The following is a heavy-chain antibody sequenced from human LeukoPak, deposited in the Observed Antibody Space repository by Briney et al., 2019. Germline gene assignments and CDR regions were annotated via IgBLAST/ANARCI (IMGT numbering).Heavy chain of an antibody. CDR3: AREEISTMIHAY. D-gene: IGHD3-22*01. V-gene: IGHV4-39*07. Sequence: PSETLSLTCTVSGGSISSGDYYWSWIRQPPGKGLEWIGELSHSGDTHYNPSLKSRVTISLDTSKNQFSLNLTSVTAADTAVYYCAREEISTMIHAYWGQGTLVTVSS. J-gene: IGHJ4*02. CDR1: GGSISSGDYY. CDR2: LSHSGDT.